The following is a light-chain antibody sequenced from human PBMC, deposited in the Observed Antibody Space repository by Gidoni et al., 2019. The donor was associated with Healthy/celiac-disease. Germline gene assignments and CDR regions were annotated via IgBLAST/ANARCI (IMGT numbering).Light chain of an antibody. CDR3: SSYTSSSTPVV. V-gene: IGLV2-14*01. Sequence: QSALTQPASASGFPGQSITISCTGTSSDVGGYNYVSWYQQHPGKTPKLMIYEVRNRPSGVSNRFSGSKSGNTASLTISGLQAEDEADYYCSSYTSSSTPVVFGGGTKLTVL. CDR1: SSDVGGYNY. J-gene: IGLJ2*01. CDR2: EVR.